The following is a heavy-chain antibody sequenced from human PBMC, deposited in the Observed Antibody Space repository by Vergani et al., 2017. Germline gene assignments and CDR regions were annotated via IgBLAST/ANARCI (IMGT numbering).Heavy chain of an antibody. CDR3: ARVPAMIGYCSSTSCSPPLRYFDL. CDR2: IYYSGST. CDR1: GGSISSYY. V-gene: IGHV4-59*01. D-gene: IGHD2-2*01. J-gene: IGHJ2*01. Sequence: QVQLLESGPGLVKPSETLSLTCTVSGGSISSYYWSWIRQPPGKGLEWIGYIYYSGSTNYNPSLKSRVTISVDTSKNQFSLKLSSVTAADTAVYYCARVPAMIGYCSSTSCSPPLRYFDLWGRGTLVTVSS.